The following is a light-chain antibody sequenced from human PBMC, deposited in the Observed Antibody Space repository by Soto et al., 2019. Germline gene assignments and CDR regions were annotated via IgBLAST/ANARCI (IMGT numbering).Light chain of an antibody. CDR1: QSVRSD. Sequence: EIVMTQSPATLSVSPGERGTLSCRASQSVRSDLAWYQQKPGQAPRLLIYAASTRATGIPARFSGSGSGTEFTLAISSLQSEDFAVYYCQQYVNWPPTFTFGQGTKLEIK. V-gene: IGKV3D-15*01. CDR3: QQYVNWPPTFT. CDR2: AAS. J-gene: IGKJ2*01.